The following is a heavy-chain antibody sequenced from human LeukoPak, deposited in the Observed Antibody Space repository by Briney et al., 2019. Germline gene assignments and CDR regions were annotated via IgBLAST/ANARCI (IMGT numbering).Heavy chain of an antibody. CDR1: GYSFSDYG. J-gene: IGHJ3*01. D-gene: IGHD2-2*01. CDR2: INTHSGNT. Sequence: WASVKVSCKASGYSFSDYGITWVRQAPGQGPEWMGWINTHSGNTKYGQKFQDRVTLTTDSSTTTAYMQLKSLRSNDTAVYYCARVWLPTVALPVPWGDPFDVWGQGTRVTVSS. V-gene: IGHV1-18*01. CDR3: ARVWLPTVALPVPWGDPFDV.